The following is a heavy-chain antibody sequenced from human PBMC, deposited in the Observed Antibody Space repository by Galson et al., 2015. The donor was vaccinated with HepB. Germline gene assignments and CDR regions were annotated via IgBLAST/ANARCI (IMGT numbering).Heavy chain of an antibody. J-gene: IGHJ4*02. CDR3: AKNIQKRLFGVAKLGFDY. CDR2: ISYDGSHK. D-gene: IGHD3-3*01. Sequence: SLRLSCAASGFILSNYGMHWVRQAPGKGLEWVAVISYDGSHKNYADSVKGRFTISRDDSKNTMYLQMNSLRAEDTAVYYCAKNIQKRLFGVAKLGFDYWGQGTLVTVPS. V-gene: IGHV3-30*18. CDR1: GFILSNYG.